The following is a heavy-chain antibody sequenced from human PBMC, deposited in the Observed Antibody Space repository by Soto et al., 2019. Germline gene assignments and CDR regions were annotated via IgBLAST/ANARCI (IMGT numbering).Heavy chain of an antibody. D-gene: IGHD1-26*01. Sequence: PGGSLRLSCAASGFTFSSYWMSWVRQAPGKGLEWVANIKQDGSEKYYVDSVKGRFTISRDNAKNSLYLQMNSLRAEDTAVYYCARVGRHSGSYWPGNYFDYWGQGTLVTVSS. CDR1: GFTFSSYW. CDR3: ARVGRHSGSYWPGNYFDY. V-gene: IGHV3-7*03. J-gene: IGHJ4*02. CDR2: IKQDGSEK.